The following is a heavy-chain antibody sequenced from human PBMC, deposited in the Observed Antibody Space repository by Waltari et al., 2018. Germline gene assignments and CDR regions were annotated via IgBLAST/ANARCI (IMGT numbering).Heavy chain of an antibody. D-gene: IGHD2-21*01. CDR2: INHSGST. V-gene: IGHV4-34*01. CDR3: ARVSAAIVGTNWFDP. CDR1: GGSFSGYY. J-gene: IGHJ5*02. Sequence: QVQLQQWGAGLLKPSETLSLTCAVYGGSFSGYYWSWIRQPPGKGLEWIGEINHSGSTNYNPSLKRRVTISVDTAKNQFSLKLSSVTAADTAVYYCARVSAAIVGTNWFDPWGQGTLVTVSS.